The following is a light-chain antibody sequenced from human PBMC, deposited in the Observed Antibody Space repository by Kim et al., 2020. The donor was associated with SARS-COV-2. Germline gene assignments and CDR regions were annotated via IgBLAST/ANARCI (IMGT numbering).Light chain of an antibody. CDR1: SSDVGGYNY. Sequence: GQSIAISCTGTSSDVGGYNYVSWYQQHHGKAPKLMIYDVSKRPAGVSNRFSGSKSGNTASLTISGLQAEDEADYYCSSYTSSSTLVFGGGTQLTVL. CDR2: DVS. V-gene: IGLV2-14*04. CDR3: SSYTSSSTLV. J-gene: IGLJ2*01.